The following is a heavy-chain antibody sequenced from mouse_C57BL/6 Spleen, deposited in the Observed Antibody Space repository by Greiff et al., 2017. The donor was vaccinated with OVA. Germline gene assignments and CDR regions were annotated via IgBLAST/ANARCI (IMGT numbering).Heavy chain of an antibody. Sequence: LQESGAELVKPGASVKLSCKASGYTFTEYTIHWVKQRSGQGLEWIGWFYPGSGSIKYNEKFKDKATLTADKSSSTVYMELSRLTSEDSAVYFCARHGSYYSNYSYWYFDVWGTGTTVTVSS. CDR1: GYTFTEYT. V-gene: IGHV1-62-2*01. CDR2: FYPGSGSI. D-gene: IGHD2-12*01. CDR3: ARHGSYYSNYSYWYFDV. J-gene: IGHJ1*03.